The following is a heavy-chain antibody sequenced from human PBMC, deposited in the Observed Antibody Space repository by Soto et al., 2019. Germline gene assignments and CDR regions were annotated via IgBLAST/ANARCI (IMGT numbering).Heavy chain of an antibody. V-gene: IGHV4-39*01. J-gene: IGHJ6*02. D-gene: IGHD6-13*01. Sequence: SETLSLTCTVSGGSISSSSYYWGWIRQPPGKGLEWIGSIYYSGSTYYNPSLKSRVTTSVDTSKNQFSLKLSSVTAADTAVYYCARREGIAAAAPGGYYYYGMDVWGQGTTVTVSS. CDR1: GGSISSSSYY. CDR2: IYYSGST. CDR3: ARREGIAAAAPGGYYYYGMDV.